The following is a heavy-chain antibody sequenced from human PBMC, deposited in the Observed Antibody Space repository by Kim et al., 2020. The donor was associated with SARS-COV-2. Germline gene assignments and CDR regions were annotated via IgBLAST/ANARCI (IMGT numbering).Heavy chain of an antibody. V-gene: IGHV3-53*01. CDR3: ARADLKENYYYYGMDV. Sequence: SVKARFTISRNTSKNTLYLQMNSLRAEDTAVYYCARADLKENYYYYGMDVWGQGTTVTVSS. J-gene: IGHJ6*02.